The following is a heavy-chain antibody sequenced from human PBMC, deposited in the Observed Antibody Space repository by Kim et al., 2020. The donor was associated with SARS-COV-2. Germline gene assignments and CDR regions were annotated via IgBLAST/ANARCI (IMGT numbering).Heavy chain of an antibody. Sequence: YTPSLKSRVSISVDTSKNQFSLKLSSVTAAVTAVYYCARDLTVTTNSFDYWGQGTLVTVSS. D-gene: IGHD4-4*01. J-gene: IGHJ4*02. CDR3: ARDLTVTTNSFDY. V-gene: IGHV4-34*01.